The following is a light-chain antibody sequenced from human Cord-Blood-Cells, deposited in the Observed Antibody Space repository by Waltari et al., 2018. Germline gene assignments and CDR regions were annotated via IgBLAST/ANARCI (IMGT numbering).Light chain of an antibody. CDR2: DAS. V-gene: IGKV3-11*01. Sequence: EIVLTQSPATLSLSPGERATLSCGASQSVSSYLAWYQQKPGQAPRLLIYDASNRATGIPARCSGSGSGTDFTLTISSLEPEDFAVYYCQQRSNWPWTFGQGTKVEIK. CDR3: QQRSNWPWT. CDR1: QSVSSY. J-gene: IGKJ1*01.